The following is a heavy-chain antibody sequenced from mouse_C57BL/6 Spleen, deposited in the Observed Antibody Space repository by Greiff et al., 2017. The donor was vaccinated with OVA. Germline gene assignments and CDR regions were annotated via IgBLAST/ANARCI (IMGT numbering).Heavy chain of an antibody. CDR3: ARHLAY. Sequence: EVQRVESGGGLVKPGGSLKLSCAASGFTFSSYTMAWVRQTPEKRLEWVATISGGGGNTYYPDSVKGRFTISRDNAKNTLYLQMSSLRSEDTALYYCARHLAYWGQGTLVTVSA. CDR1: GFTFSSYT. J-gene: IGHJ3*01. CDR2: ISGGGGNT. V-gene: IGHV5-9*01.